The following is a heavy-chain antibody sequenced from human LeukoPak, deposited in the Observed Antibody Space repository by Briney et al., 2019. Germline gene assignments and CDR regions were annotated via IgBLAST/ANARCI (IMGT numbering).Heavy chain of an antibody. J-gene: IGHJ4*02. CDR1: GYTFTTHD. V-gene: IGHV1-46*01. Sequence: GASVKVSCKASGYTFTTHDINWVRQATGQGLEWMGMIYPRDGSTSYAQKFQGRVTVTRDTSTSTVHMELSGLRSEDTAVYYCARDQEGFDYWGQGTLVTVSS. CDR3: ARDQEGFDY. CDR2: IYPRDGST.